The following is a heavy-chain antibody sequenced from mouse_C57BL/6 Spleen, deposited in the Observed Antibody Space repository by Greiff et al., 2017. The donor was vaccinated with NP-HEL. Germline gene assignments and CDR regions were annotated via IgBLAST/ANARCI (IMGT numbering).Heavy chain of an antibody. CDR1: GYTFTSYW. V-gene: IGHV1-53*01. CDR3: ARGRVYDYGFDY. J-gene: IGHJ2*01. Sequence: VQLHQSGTELVKPGASVKLSCKASGYTFTSYWMHWVKQRPGQGLEWIGNINPSNGGTNYNEKFKSKATLTVDKSSSTAYMQLSSLTSEDSAVYYCARGRVYDYGFDYWGQGTTLTVSS. CDR2: INPSNGGT. D-gene: IGHD2-4*01.